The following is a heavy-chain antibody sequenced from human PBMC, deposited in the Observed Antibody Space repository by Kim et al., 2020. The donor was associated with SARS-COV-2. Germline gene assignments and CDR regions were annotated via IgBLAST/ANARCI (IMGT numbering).Heavy chain of an antibody. Sequence: YNPAPKSRVTISVDTSKNQFSLKLSSVTAADTAVYYCARESSMVRGVPDYWGQGTLVTVSS. D-gene: IGHD3-10*01. J-gene: IGHJ4*02. CDR3: ARESSMVRGVPDY. V-gene: IGHV4-59*01.